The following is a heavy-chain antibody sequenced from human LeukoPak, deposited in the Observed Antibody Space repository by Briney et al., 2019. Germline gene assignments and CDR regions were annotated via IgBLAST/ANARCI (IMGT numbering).Heavy chain of an antibody. V-gene: IGHV4-59*01. Sequence: SETLSLTCTVSGGSISSYYWSWIRQPPGKGLEWIGYIYYSGSTNYNPSLKSRVTISVDTSKNQFSLKLSSVTAADTAVYYCARAPDCSGGSCYSGDNWFDPWGQGTLVTVSS. CDR3: ARAPDCSGGSCYSGDNWFDP. J-gene: IGHJ5*02. CDR2: IYYSGST. D-gene: IGHD2-15*01. CDR1: GGSISSYY.